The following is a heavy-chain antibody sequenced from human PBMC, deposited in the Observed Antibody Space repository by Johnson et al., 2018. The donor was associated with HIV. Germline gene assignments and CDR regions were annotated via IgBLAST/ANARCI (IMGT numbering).Heavy chain of an antibody. V-gene: IGHV3-30*04. CDR1: EFTFSSYA. D-gene: IGHD5-12*01. J-gene: IGHJ3*02. CDR2: ISSDGSGK. CDR3: ARGGYVPAFDI. Sequence: QVQLVESEGGVVQPGRSLRLSCAASEFTFSSYAFHWVRQAPGKGLEWVALISSDGSGKYYADSVKGRSTISRDNSKNTLYLEMSSLRPEDTDVYYCARGGYVPAFDIWGQGTKVTVSS.